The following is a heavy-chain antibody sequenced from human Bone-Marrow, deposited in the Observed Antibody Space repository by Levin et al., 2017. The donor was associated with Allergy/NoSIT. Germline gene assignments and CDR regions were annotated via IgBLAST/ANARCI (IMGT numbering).Heavy chain of an antibody. J-gene: IGHJ5*02. D-gene: IGHD1-14*01. CDR3: ARVTFRLQVNRFDP. CDR1: GYTFSSYG. V-gene: IGHV1-18*01. Sequence: GESLKISCKASGYTFSSYGITWVRQAPGQGLEWMGWINLSNGNTNSAQKFQGRVIMTTDTSTDTAYMELRSLRSEDTAMYYCARVTFRLQVNRFDPWGQGTLVIVSS. CDR2: INLSNGNT.